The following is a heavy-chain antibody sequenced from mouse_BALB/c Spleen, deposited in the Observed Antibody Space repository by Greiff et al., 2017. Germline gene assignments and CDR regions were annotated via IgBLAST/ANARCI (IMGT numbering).Heavy chain of an antibody. D-gene: IGHD2-1*01. CDR2: IDPENGDT. CDR1: GFNIKDYY. CDR3: NAYYGNSEGFAY. V-gene: IGHV14-4*02. Sequence: VQLQQSGAELVRSGASVKLSCTASGFNIKDYYMHWVKQRPEQGLEWIGWIDPENGDTEYAPKFQGKATMTADTSSNTAYLQLSSLTSEDTAVYYCNAYYGNSEGFAYWGQGTLVTVSA. J-gene: IGHJ3*01.